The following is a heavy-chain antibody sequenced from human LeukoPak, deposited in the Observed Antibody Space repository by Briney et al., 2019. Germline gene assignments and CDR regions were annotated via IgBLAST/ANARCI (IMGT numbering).Heavy chain of an antibody. Sequence: SETLSLTCTVSGGSISSYYWSWIRQPPGKGLEWIGYIYYSGSTNYNPSLKSRVTISVDTSKNQFSLKLSSVTAADTAVYYCASSPRYCSSTSCSEAYFDYWGQGTLVTVSS. V-gene: IGHV4-59*01. CDR3: ASSPRYCSSTSCSEAYFDY. CDR2: IYYSGST. D-gene: IGHD2-2*01. J-gene: IGHJ4*02. CDR1: GGSISSYY.